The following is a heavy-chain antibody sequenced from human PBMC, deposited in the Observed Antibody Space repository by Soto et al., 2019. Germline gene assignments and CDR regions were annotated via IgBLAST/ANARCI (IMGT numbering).Heavy chain of an antibody. J-gene: IGHJ6*03. CDR1: GGTFSSYT. Sequence: ASVKVSCKASGGTFSSYTISWVRQAPGQGLEWMGRIIPILGIANYAQKFQGRVTITADKSTSTAYMELSSLRSEDTAVYSCAIELGTTYYYYYMYVWGKGTTVTVSS. V-gene: IGHV1-69*02. CDR2: IIPILGIA. D-gene: IGHD4-17*01. CDR3: AIELGTTYYYYYMYV.